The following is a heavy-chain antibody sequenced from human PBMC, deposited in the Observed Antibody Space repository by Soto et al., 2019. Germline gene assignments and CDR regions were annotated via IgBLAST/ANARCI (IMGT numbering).Heavy chain of an antibody. J-gene: IGHJ6*04. CDR2: IIPIFGTA. Sequence: QVQLVQSGAEVKKPGSSVKVSCKASGGTFSSYAISWVRQAPGQGLEWMGGIIPIFGTANYAQKFEGRVTITADESTGAAYMELRSLRSEDTAVYYCARARDGYNYRQELYYYYYGMDVWGKGTTVTVSS. D-gene: IGHD5-12*01. CDR3: ARARDGYNYRQELYYYYYGMDV. V-gene: IGHV1-69*01. CDR1: GGTFSSYA.